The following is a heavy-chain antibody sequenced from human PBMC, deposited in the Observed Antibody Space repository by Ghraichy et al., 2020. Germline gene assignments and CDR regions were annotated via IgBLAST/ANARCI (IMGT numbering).Heavy chain of an antibody. D-gene: IGHD1-7*01. Sequence: ASVKVSCKISGFTLSELSMHWVRQAPGKGLEWMGGFDPEDGDTVYAEKFQGRVTMTEDISTDTAFMELSSLRSEDTAVYYCATAPIELGTPFDFWGQGTLVTVSS. CDR3: ATAPIELGTPFDF. V-gene: IGHV1-24*01. J-gene: IGHJ4*02. CDR1: GFTLSELS. CDR2: FDPEDGDT.